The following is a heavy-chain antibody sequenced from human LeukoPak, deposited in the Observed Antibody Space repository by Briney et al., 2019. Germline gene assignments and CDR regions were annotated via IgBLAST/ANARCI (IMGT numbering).Heavy chain of an antibody. D-gene: IGHD1-1*01. V-gene: IGHV1-18*01. J-gene: IGHJ4*02. CDR3: ARAGQLDY. CDR2: INTNSVNR. Sequence: GASVKVSCKASGCTFTSYGINWVRQAPGQGLEWMGWINTNSVNRNYAQKLQGRVTMTTDTSTNTAYMELMSLTSDDTAVYYCARAGQLDYWGQGTLVTVSS. CDR1: GCTFTSYG.